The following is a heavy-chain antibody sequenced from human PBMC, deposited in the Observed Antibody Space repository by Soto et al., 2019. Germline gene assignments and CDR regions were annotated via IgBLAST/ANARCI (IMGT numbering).Heavy chain of an antibody. V-gene: IGHV1-18*01. Sequence: QVPLVQSGAEVKKPGASVKVSCKASGYTFTSYGISWVRQAPGQGLEWMGWISAYNGKTNYAQKFQDRVTMTTDTSTSTAYRELRSLRSDDTAVYYCARETIYCSSSNCFFDYWGQGTLVTVSS. CDR1: GYTFTSYG. CDR3: ARETIYCSSSNCFFDY. CDR2: ISAYNGKT. D-gene: IGHD2-2*01. J-gene: IGHJ4*02.